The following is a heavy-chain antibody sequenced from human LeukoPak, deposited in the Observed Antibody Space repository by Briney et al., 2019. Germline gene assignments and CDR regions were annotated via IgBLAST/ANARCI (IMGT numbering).Heavy chain of an antibody. D-gene: IGHD3-3*01. Sequence: PSETLSLTCTVSGGSISSYYWSWIRQPPGKGLEWIGYIYTSGSTNYNPSLKSRVTISVDTSKNQFSLKLSSVTAADTAVYYCARLRHLRFLEWLFHSPNYYYYMDVWGKGTTVTVSS. CDR3: ARLRHLRFLEWLFHSPNYYYYMDV. V-gene: IGHV4-4*09. CDR1: GGSISSYY. J-gene: IGHJ6*03. CDR2: IYTSGST.